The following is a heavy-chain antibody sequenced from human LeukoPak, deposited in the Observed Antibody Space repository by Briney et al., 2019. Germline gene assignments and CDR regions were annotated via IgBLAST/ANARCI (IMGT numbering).Heavy chain of an antibody. CDR2: ISWNSGSI. J-gene: IGHJ4*02. Sequence: GGSLRLSCAASGFTFDDYAMHWVRQAPGKGLEWVSGISWNSGSIGYADSVKGRFTIPRDNAKNSLYLQMNSLRAEDTALYYCAKDIVVATISSGFDYWGQGTLVTVFS. V-gene: IGHV3-9*01. CDR1: GFTFDDYA. CDR3: AKDIVVATISSGFDY. D-gene: IGHD5-12*01.